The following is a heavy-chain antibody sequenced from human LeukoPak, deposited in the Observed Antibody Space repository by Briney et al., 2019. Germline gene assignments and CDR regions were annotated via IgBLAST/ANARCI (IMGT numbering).Heavy chain of an antibody. D-gene: IGHD4-23*01. CDR3: ARDDGTYSGIFDY. CDR2: IYYSGST. Sequence: SETLSLTCTVSGGSISSYYWSWIRQPPGKGLEWIEYIYYSGSTNYNPSLKSRVTISVDTSKNQFSLKLSSVTAADTAVYYCARDDGTYSGIFDYWGQGTLVTVSS. V-gene: IGHV4-59*12. J-gene: IGHJ4*02. CDR1: GGSISSYY.